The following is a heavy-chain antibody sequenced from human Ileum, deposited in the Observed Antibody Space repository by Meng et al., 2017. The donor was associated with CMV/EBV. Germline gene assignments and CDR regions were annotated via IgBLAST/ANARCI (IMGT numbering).Heavy chain of an antibody. CDR1: GFTFSSES. D-gene: IGHD4-17*01. CDR2: SSSSSSTI. V-gene: IGHV3-48*04. Sequence: GESLKTACAVSGFTFSSESMNWVRQAPGKGLEWVSYSSSSSSTIYYADSVKGRFTISRDNAKNSLYRRRSSLRTEDTAVYYCARGLTTVSTGYFDYWGQGTLVTVSS. CDR3: ARGLTTVSTGYFDY. J-gene: IGHJ4*03.